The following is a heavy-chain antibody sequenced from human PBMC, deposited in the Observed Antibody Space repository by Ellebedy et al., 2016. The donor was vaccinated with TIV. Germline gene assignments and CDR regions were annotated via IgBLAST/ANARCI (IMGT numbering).Heavy chain of an antibody. J-gene: IGHJ4*02. D-gene: IGHD5-12*01. V-gene: IGHV3-23*01. CDR1: GFTFSSYA. CDR2: VSGSGGTT. CDR3: ARVRQGSGGYNF. Sequence: PGGSLRLSCAASGFTFSSYAMSWVRQAPGKGLEWVSAVSGSGGTTYYADSVKGRFTISRDNAKNSLYLQMNSLRVEDTAMYYCARVRQGSGGYNFWGQGTLVTVSS.